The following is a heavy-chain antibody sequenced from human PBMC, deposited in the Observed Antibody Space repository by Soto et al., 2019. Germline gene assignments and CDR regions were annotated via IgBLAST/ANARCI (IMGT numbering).Heavy chain of an antibody. J-gene: IGHJ5*02. Sequence: LXSATQTLTLTFTFSGFSLSSGGAGVGWIRQPPGKGLEWLALIYWNDDKRYNASLKSRLTITKDTSKNQVVLLMTNMDPVDTATYYCAHRGYGEYPRDNWFDPWGQGTLVTGSS. CDR2: IYWNDDK. CDR1: GFSLSSGGAG. V-gene: IGHV2-5*01. D-gene: IGHD4-17*01. CDR3: AHRGYGEYPRDNWFDP.